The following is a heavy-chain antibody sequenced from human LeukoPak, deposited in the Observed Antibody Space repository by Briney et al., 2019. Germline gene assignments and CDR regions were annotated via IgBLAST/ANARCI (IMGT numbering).Heavy chain of an antibody. J-gene: IGHJ4*02. Sequence: SVALSLTCTVSGGSISSDYWSWIRQPPGKGLEWIGYIYYSGITNYNPSLKSRVTISVDTSKNQFSLKLSSVTAADTAVYYCARLHYDSSGYYYFDYWGQGTLVTVSS. CDR3: ARLHYDSSGYYYFDY. D-gene: IGHD3-22*01. CDR1: GGSISSDY. CDR2: IYYSGIT. V-gene: IGHV4-59*08.